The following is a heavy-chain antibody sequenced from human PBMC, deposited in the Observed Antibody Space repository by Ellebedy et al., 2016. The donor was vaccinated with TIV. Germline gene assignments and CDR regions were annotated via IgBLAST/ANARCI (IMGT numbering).Heavy chain of an antibody. V-gene: IGHV4-34*01. CDR1: GGSFSGYY. D-gene: IGHD5-18*01. CDR3: ARSTSMEVFDY. CDR2: VNHSGTT. Sequence: SETLSLTCAVYGGSFSGYYWSWIRQPPGMRLEWIGEVNHSGTTNYNPSLKSRVTISVDTSKNQFSLKLSSVTAADTAVYYCARSTSMEVFDYWGQGILVTVSS. J-gene: IGHJ4*02.